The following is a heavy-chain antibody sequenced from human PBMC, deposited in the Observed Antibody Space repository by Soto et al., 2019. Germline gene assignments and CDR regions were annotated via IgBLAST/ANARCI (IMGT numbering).Heavy chain of an antibody. J-gene: IGHJ6*04. D-gene: IGHD1-26*01. CDR1: GFTFRSFT. Sequence: GVSLRLSCAASGFTFRSFTMNWVRQAPGKGLVWVSRINGDGSDTSYGDSVKGRFTTSRDNAKNTLYLHMNSLGAEDTAVYYCARDFGEVGATAVYDNWGKGTMVTVSS. CDR2: INGDGSDT. CDR3: ARDFGEVGATAVYDN. V-gene: IGHV3-74*01.